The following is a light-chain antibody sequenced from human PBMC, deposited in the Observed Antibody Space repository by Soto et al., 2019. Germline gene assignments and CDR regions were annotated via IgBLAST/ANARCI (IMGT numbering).Light chain of an antibody. CDR3: QQRSSWPGT. CDR1: QSVRSS. Sequence: IVLTQSPATPSLSPGERATLSCRASQSVRSSLAWYQQQPGQAPRLLIYDASNRATGIPGRFSGSGSGTDFTLTISSLDPKDFAVYYCQQRSSWPGTFGLGTKVDIK. CDR2: DAS. V-gene: IGKV3-11*01. J-gene: IGKJ1*01.